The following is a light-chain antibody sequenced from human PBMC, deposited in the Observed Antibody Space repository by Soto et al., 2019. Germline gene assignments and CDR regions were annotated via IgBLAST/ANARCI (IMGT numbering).Light chain of an antibody. CDR1: PSISSW. Sequence: DIQMTHSPTTLSASEGDRVTITCRASPSISSWLAWYQQKPWKAPKLLIYNASSLESGVPSRFSGSGSGTEFTLTISSLQPDDVVTYYCQQYNSYSWTFGQGPKVQI. J-gene: IGKJ1*01. CDR3: QQYNSYSWT. V-gene: IGKV1-5*01. CDR2: NAS.